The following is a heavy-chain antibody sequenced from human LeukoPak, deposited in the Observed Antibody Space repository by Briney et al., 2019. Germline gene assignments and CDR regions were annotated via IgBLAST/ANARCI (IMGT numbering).Heavy chain of an antibody. Sequence: PGGSLRLSCVGSGFSFSYAWMSWVRQAPGKGLEWVGRIKSKTDGGTTDYAAPVKGRFTISRYDSKKTLYLQMNSLKTEDTAVYYCTTPEINWNDVRPYYFDYWGQGTLVTVSS. CDR2: IKSKTDGGTT. CDR3: TTPEINWNDVRPYYFDY. V-gene: IGHV3-15*01. CDR1: GFSFSYAW. J-gene: IGHJ4*02. D-gene: IGHD1-20*01.